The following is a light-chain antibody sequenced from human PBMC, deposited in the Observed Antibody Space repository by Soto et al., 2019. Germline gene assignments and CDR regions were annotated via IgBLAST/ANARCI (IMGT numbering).Light chain of an antibody. CDR2: DAS. J-gene: IGKJ4*01. V-gene: IGKV3-11*01. Sequence: EIVGTQSPATLSLSPGESVTLSCRASQSVSSYFAWYQQKPGLAPRLLTYDASTRAAGIPARFSGSGSGTAFTLTISRLEPDDFAVYYCQQRSDWPLTFGGGTKVEIK. CDR3: QQRSDWPLT. CDR1: QSVSSY.